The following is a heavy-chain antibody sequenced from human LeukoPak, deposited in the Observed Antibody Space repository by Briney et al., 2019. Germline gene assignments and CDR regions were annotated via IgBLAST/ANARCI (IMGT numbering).Heavy chain of an antibody. D-gene: IGHD1-26*01. V-gene: IGHV1-69*04. CDR1: GGTFSSYA. CDR2: IIPILGIA. CDR3: ARANSGSYYYFDY. Sequence: SVKVSCKASGGTFSSYAISWVRQAPGQGLEWMGRIIPILGIANYAQKFQGRVTITADKSTSTAYMELSSLRSEDTAVYYCARANSGSYYYFDYWGQGTLVTVSS. J-gene: IGHJ4*02.